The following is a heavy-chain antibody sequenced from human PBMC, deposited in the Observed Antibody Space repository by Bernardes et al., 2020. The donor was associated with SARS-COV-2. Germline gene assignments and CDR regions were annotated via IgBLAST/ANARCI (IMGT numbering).Heavy chain of an antibody. J-gene: IGHJ3*02. D-gene: IGHD3-22*01. CDR2: IYYSWST. CDR3: ARGLNSLGMIVNTDAFDI. V-gene: IGHV4-39*01. CDR1: GGSISSSSYY. Sequence: SETLSLTCTVSGGSISSSSYYWGWLRQPPGMGLEWIGSIYYSWSTYYNPSLKSRVTISVDTSKNQFSLKLSSVTAADTAVYYCARGLNSLGMIVNTDAFDIWGRGTMVTVSS.